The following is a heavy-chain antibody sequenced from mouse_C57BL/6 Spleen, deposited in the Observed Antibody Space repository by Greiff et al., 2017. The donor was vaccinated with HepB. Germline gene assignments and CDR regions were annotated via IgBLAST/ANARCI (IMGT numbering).Heavy chain of an antibody. CDR3: AKILRGFYYAMDY. Sequence: QVQLKQSGAELAKPGASVKLSCKASGYTFTSYWMHWVKQRPGQGLEWIGYINPSSGYTKYNQKFKDKATLTADKSSSTAYMQLSSLTYEDSAVYYCAKILRGFYYAMDYWGQGTSVTVSS. CDR2: INPSSGYT. CDR1: GYTFTSYW. V-gene: IGHV1-7*01. D-gene: IGHD1-1*01. J-gene: IGHJ4*01.